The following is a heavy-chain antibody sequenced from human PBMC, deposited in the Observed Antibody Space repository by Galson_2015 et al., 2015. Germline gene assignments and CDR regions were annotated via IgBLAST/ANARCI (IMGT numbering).Heavy chain of an antibody. CDR1: AFAFSIYD. Sequence: SLRLSCAASAFAFSIYDMNWIRQAPGKGLEWVSYITSTGDTTYYADSVKGRFTVSRDNAKNSLFLQMNSLRAEDTALYYCAKTTVAAGSSWYMDAWGKGTTVTGSS. CDR2: ITSTGDTT. V-gene: IGHV3-48*03. D-gene: IGHD4-23*01. CDR3: AKTTVAAGSSWYMDA. J-gene: IGHJ6*03.